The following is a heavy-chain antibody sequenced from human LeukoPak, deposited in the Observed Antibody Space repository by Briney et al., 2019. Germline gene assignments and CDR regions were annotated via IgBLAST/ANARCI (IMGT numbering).Heavy chain of an antibody. CDR3: ARDRPGSTGLVYYYYYYMDV. CDR1: GYTFTSYG. Sequence: ASVKGSCKASGYTFTSYGISWVRQAPGQGPEWRGWISAYNGNTNYAQKLQGRVTMTTDTSTSTAYMELRSLRSDDTAVYYCARDRPGSTGLVYYYYYYMDVWGKGTTVTVSS. D-gene: IGHD3-22*01. V-gene: IGHV1-18*01. J-gene: IGHJ6*03. CDR2: ISAYNGNT.